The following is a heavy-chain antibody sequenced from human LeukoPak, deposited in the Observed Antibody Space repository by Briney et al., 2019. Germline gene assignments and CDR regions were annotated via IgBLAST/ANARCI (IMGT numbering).Heavy chain of an antibody. J-gene: IGHJ6*04. Sequence: GGSLRLSCAASGFTFSSYGMSWVRQAPGKGLEWVSAISSSGSTIYYADSVKGRFTISRDNAKNSLYLQMNSLRAEDTAVYYCAELGITMIGGFWGKGTTVTISS. D-gene: IGHD3-10*02. CDR2: ISSSGSTI. CDR1: GFTFSSYG. CDR3: AELGITMIGGF. V-gene: IGHV3-48*04.